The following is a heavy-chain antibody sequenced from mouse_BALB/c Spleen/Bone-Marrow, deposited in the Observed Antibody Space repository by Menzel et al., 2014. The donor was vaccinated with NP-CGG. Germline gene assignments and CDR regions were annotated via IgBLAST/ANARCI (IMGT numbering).Heavy chain of an antibody. V-gene: IGHV5-6-5*01. Sequence: EVNVVESGGGLVKPGGSLKLSCAASGFTFSSYAMSWVRQTPEKRLEWVASISSGGSTYYPDSVKGRFTISRDNARNILYLQMSSLRSEDTAMYYCARGNGFEGFAYWGQGTLVTVSA. J-gene: IGHJ3*01. CDR1: GFTFSSYA. CDR3: ARGNGFEGFAY. D-gene: IGHD1-2*01. CDR2: ISSGGST.